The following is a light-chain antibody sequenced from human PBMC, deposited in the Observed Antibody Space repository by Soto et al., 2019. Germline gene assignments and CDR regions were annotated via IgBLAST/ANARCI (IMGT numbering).Light chain of an antibody. J-gene: IGKJ1*01. CDR3: QQSYSTPPT. V-gene: IGKV1-39*01. CDR1: QSIGRT. CDR2: TSS. Sequence: DIQMTQSPSSLSASVGDRVTISCRASQSIGRTLNWYQQKPGKAPKLLIFTSSSLQSAVPSRFVGSGAGTDFIFTISNMQAEDFATYFCQQSYSTPPTFGQGTKVDIK.